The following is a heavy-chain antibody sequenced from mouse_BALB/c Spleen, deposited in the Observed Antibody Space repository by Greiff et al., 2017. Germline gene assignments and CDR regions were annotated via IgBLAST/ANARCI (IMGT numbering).Heavy chain of an antibody. J-gene: IGHJ4*01. CDR2: ISDGGSYT. Sequence: EVKLVESGGGLVKPGGSLKLSCAASGFTFSDYYMYWVRQTPEKRLEWVATISDGGSYTYYPDSVKGRFTISRDNAKNNLYLQMSSLKSEDTAMYYCARRGGLYRYDVNYAMDYWGQGTSVTVSS. D-gene: IGHD2-14*01. V-gene: IGHV5-4*02. CDR1: GFTFSDYY. CDR3: ARRGGLYRYDVNYAMDY.